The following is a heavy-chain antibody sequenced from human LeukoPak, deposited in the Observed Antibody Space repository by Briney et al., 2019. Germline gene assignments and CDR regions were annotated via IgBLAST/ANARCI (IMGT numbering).Heavy chain of an antibody. J-gene: IGHJ4*02. CDR3: ARDGKARYDFRENDC. CDR2: ISAYTGNS. Sequence: SVKVSCKASGYTFSIYGITWVRQAPGQGLEWMGWISAYTGNSNYAQKFQDRVTMTTDTSTSTAYMELRSLRSDDTAVYYCARDGKARYDFRENDCWGQGTLVTVSS. V-gene: IGHV1-18*01. D-gene: IGHD3-3*01. CDR1: GYTFSIYG.